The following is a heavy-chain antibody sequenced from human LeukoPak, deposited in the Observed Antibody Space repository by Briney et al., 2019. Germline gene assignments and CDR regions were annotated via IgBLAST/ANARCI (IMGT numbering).Heavy chain of an antibody. CDR3: ARDDDSSGFHMAFDI. CDR2: ITFSSKTI. J-gene: IGHJ3*02. D-gene: IGHD3-22*01. V-gene: IGHV3-11*04. CDR1: GFTFSDYN. Sequence: GGSLRLSCAASGFTFSDYNMRWIRQAPGKGLEWVSYITFSSKTIYYADSVKGRFTISRDNAKNSLYLQMNSLRAEDTAVYYCARDDDSSGFHMAFDIWGQGTMVTVSS.